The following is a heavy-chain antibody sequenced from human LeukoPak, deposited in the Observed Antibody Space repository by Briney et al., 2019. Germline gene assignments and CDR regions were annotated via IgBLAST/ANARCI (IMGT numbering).Heavy chain of an antibody. D-gene: IGHD5-18*01. J-gene: IGHJ3*02. V-gene: IGHV4-59*01. CDR2: IYYSGST. CDR1: GGSISSYY. Sequence: SETLSLTCTVSGGSISSYYWSWIRQPPGEGLEWIGYIYYSGSTNYNPSLKSRVTISVDTSKNQISLKLSSVTAADTAVYYCARDKNGYSYGDAFDIWGQGTMVTVSS. CDR3: ARDKNGYSYGDAFDI.